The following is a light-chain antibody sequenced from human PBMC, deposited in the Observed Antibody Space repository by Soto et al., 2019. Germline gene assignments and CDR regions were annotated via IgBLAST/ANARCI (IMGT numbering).Light chain of an antibody. CDR3: SPFPSKPIYV. CDR2: GVT. CDR1: HNDIGTYDY. Sequence: QSVLTQPTSVSGSPGQSITISCTRSHNDIGTYDYVSWYQQHPGRAPRLLIHGVTTRPSGISGRFSASKSGLTASLTISGLQPEDEADYYCSPFPSKPIYVFGPGTKVTVL. J-gene: IGLJ1*01. V-gene: IGLV2-14*03.